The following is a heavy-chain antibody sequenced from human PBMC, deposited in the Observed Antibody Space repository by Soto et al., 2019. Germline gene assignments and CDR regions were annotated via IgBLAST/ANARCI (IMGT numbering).Heavy chain of an antibody. J-gene: IGHJ5*02. V-gene: IGHV4-30-4*01. D-gene: IGHD3-22*01. Sequence: QVQLQESGPGLVKPSQTLSLTCTVSGGSISSGDYYWSWIRQPPGKGLEWIGYIYYSGSTYYNPSLKSRVTISVDTSQNQFSLKLSSVTAADTAVYYCARDYYDSSGYYDPELHGWFDPWGQGTLVTVSS. CDR1: GGSISSGDYY. CDR2: IYYSGST. CDR3: ARDYYDSSGYYDPELHGWFDP.